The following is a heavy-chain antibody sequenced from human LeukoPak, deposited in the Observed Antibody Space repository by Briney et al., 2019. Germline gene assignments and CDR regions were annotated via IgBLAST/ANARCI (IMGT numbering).Heavy chain of an antibody. Sequence: GGSLRLSCAASAFTFSNYWMSWVRQAPGKGLEWMANIKEDGSEINYVDSVKGRFTISRDNAKNSLYLQMNSLRVDDTAVYYCARDRGYSTFDYWGQGTLVTVSS. D-gene: IGHD4-23*01. V-gene: IGHV3-7*01. J-gene: IGHJ4*02. CDR1: AFTFSNYW. CDR3: ARDRGYSTFDY. CDR2: IKEDGSEI.